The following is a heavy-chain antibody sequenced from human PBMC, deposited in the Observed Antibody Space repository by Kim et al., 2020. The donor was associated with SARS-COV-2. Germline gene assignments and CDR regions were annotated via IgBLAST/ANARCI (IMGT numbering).Heavy chain of an antibody. J-gene: IGHJ3*02. CDR1: GFTFSNYA. D-gene: IGHD5-12*01. CDR3: ARDASNSGYDYFASDI. V-gene: IGHV3-30*04. Sequence: GGSLRLSCAASGFTFSNYAMHWVRQAPGKGLEWVAGISYDGSNLYYVDSVKGRFTISRDNSKNTLYLQMNSLRAEDTAVYYCARDASNSGYDYFASDIWGQGQVVTVTS. CDR2: ISYDGSNL.